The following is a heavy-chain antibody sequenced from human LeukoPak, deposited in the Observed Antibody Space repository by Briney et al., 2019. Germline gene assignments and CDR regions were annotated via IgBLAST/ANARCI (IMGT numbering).Heavy chain of an antibody. J-gene: IGHJ2*01. V-gene: IGHV4-34*01. Sequence: PSETLSLTCAVYGGSFSGYYWSWNRQPPGKGLEWMGEINHSGSTNYNPSLKSRVTISVDTSKNQFSLKLSSVTAADTAVYYCARAPWSSGWYSRYFDLWGRGTLVTVSS. CDR2: INHSGST. D-gene: IGHD6-19*01. CDR3: ARAPWSSGWYSRYFDL. CDR1: GGSFSGYY.